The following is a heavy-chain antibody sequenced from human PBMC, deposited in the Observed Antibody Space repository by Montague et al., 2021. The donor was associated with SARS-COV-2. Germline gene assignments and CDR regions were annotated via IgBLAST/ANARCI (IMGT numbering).Heavy chain of an antibody. CDR3: ARQGGPAGKHWFDP. D-gene: IGHD2-2*01. CDR1: GGSVSGTSHY. V-gene: IGHV4-39*01. Sequence: SETLSLTCTVSGGSVSGTSHYWAWIRQPPGKGLEWIVNIHHSGTTFYNLSLKSRVTISVDTSKNEVSLKLNSVTAADTAVYYCARQGGPAGKHWFDPWGQGTLVTVSS. J-gene: IGHJ5*02. CDR2: IHHSGTT.